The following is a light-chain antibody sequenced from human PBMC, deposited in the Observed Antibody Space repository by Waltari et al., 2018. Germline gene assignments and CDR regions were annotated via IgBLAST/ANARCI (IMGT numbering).Light chain of an antibody. CDR2: TND. CDR1: SSNIGSNY. V-gene: IGLV1-47*02. J-gene: IGLJ2*01. Sequence: QSVLTQPPSTSGTPGQRVTISCSGSSSNIGSNYVYWYQHLPGTAPTLHIYTNDQRPSGVPDRFSGSKSGTSASLAISGLQSDDESDYFCAAWDDTLSAVVFGGGTKLTVL. CDR3: AAWDDTLSAVV.